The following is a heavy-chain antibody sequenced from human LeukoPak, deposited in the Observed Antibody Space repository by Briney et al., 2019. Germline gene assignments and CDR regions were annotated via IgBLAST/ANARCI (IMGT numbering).Heavy chain of an antibody. CDR2: ISSSGSTI. J-gene: IGHJ5*02. Sequence: GGSLRLSCAASGFTFSSYEMNWVRQAPGKGLEWVSYISSSGSTIYYADSVKGRFTISRDNAKNSLYLQMNSLRAEDTAVYYCARGLRYCSGGSCWWFDPWGKGTRVSVSS. CDR1: GFTFSSYE. V-gene: IGHV3-48*03. D-gene: IGHD2-15*01. CDR3: ARGLRYCSGGSCWWFDP.